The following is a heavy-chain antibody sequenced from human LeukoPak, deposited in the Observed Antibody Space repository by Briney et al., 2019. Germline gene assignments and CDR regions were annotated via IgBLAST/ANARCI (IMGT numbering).Heavy chain of an antibody. CDR2: INHSGST. D-gene: IGHD2-8*02. Sequence: SETLSLTCAAYGGSFSGYYWNWIRQPPGKGLEWIGEINHSGSTNYKSFLKSRVTISVDTSKNQFSMKLYSVTAADTAVYFCARGSGRRYFDYWGQGTLLTVSS. V-gene: IGHV4-34*01. CDR3: ARGSGRRYFDY. J-gene: IGHJ4*02. CDR1: GGSFSGYY.